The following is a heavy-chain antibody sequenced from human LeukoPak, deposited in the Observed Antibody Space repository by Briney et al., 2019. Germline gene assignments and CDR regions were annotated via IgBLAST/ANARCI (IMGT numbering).Heavy chain of an antibody. J-gene: IGHJ4*02. V-gene: IGHV3-23*01. CDR1: GFPFSSYA. Sequence: GGSLRLSCAASGFPFSSYAMNWVRQAPGKGLEWVSVIAGSDGFTQYADSVKGRFTISRDNSKNTVYLQMNRLRVEDTALYYCVRSLDYWGQGTLVTVSS. CDR3: VRSLDY. CDR2: IAGSDGFT.